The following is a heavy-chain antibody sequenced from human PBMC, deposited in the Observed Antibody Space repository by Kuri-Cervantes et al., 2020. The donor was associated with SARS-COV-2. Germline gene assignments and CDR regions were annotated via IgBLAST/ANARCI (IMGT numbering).Heavy chain of an antibody. V-gene: IGHV3-74*01. CDR2: INSDGSST. D-gene: IGHD2-2*01. CDR3: ARDPIRGYCSSTSCLPRGVWFDP. CDR1: GFTFSSYW. Sequence: GESLKISCAASGFTFSSYWMHRVRQAPGKGLVWVSRINSDGSSTSYADSVKGRFTISRDNAKNTLYLQMNSLRAEDTAVYYCARDPIRGYCSSTSCLPRGVWFDPWGQGTLVTVSS. J-gene: IGHJ5*02.